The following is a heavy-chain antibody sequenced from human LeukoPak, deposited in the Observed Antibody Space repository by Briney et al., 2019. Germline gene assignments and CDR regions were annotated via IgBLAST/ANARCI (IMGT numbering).Heavy chain of an antibody. CDR2: ISSSSSTI. CDR1: GFTFSSYA. Sequence: PGGSLRLSCAASGFTFSSYAMSWVRQAPGKGLEWVSYISSSSSTIYYADSVKGRFTISRDNARKSLYLQMNSLRADDTAVYYCARDPLRLGELSFVYWGQGTLVTVSS. J-gene: IGHJ4*02. V-gene: IGHV3-48*01. CDR3: ARDPLRLGELSFVY. D-gene: IGHD3-16*02.